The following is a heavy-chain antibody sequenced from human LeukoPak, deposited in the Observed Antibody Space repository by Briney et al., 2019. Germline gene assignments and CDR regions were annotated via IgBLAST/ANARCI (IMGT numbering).Heavy chain of an antibody. CDR3: AGESRHHYGMDV. CDR1: GGSISSYH. V-gene: IGHV4-59*01. Sequence: PSETLSLSCTVSGGSISSYHWSWIRQPPGKVMEYIGESHYSGSTKYNPSLQSRVTISVDTSMNQFSLKLSSVTAADTAVYYCAGESRHHYGMDVWGQGTTVTVSS. CDR2: SHYSGST. J-gene: IGHJ6*02.